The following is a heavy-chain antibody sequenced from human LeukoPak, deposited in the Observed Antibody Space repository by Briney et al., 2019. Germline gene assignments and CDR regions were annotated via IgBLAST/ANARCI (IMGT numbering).Heavy chain of an antibody. CDR1: GFTFSSYW. CDR3: ASLYCSGGSCYLEAFDS. J-gene: IGHJ4*02. V-gene: IGHV3-74*01. Sequence: PGGSLRLSCAASGFTFSSYWMHWVRQAPGKGRVWVSRIKTDGSIITYADSVKGRFPISRDNAKNTLYLQMNSLRDEDKDVYYCASLYCSGGSCYLEAFDSWGQGTLVTVSS. CDR2: IKTDGSII. D-gene: IGHD2-15*01.